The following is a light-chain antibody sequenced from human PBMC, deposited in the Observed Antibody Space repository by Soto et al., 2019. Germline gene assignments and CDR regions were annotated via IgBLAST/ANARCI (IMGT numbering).Light chain of an antibody. Sequence: EIGLTQSAATLSLSPGARATLACRASQSFXSYLAWYERKPGQAPRLLIXGLSSRATGVPARFSGSGSDKDFTLTISSLEPEDFAVYYCKQYKEWPPCTFGQGTRLEI. CDR3: KQYKEWPPCT. V-gene: IGKV3-11*01. CDR1: QSFXSY. CDR2: GLS. J-gene: IGKJ5*01.